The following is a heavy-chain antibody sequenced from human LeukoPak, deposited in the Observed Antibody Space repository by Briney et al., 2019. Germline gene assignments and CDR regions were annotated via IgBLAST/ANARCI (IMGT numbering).Heavy chain of an antibody. J-gene: IGHJ3*01. V-gene: IGHV3-7*03. Sequence: GGSLRLSCAVSGFTLSGFWMSWSRQAPGKGLEWVASINSDGSEGYYADVVKGRFTISRDNAKNSLYLQINSLRAEDTAVYYCTRSSYSSSSSVWGQGTMVTVSS. D-gene: IGHD6-6*01. CDR2: INSDGSEG. CDR3: TRSSYSSSSSV. CDR1: GFTLSGFW.